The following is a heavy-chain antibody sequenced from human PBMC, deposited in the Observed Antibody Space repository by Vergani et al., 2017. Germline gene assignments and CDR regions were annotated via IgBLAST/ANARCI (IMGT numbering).Heavy chain of an antibody. D-gene: IGHD4-17*01. Sequence: QVQLQQWGAGLLKPSETLSLTCAVYGGSFSGYYWSWIRQPPGKGLEWIGEINHSGSTNYNPSLKSRVTISVDTSKNQFSLKLSSVTAADTAVYYCARKMAYGAYPRWFDPWGQGTLVTVSS. CDR1: GGSFSGYY. CDR3: ARKMAYGAYPRWFDP. CDR2: INHSGST. V-gene: IGHV4-34*01. J-gene: IGHJ5*02.